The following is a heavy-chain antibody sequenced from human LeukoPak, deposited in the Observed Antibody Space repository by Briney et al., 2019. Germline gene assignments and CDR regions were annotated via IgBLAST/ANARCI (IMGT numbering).Heavy chain of an antibody. D-gene: IGHD3-3*01. J-gene: IGHJ5*02. CDR1: SXSXYY. CDR3: AREIRSSYDFWSGYHGFDP. CDR2: IYYSGST. Sequence: SXSXYYWSWIRQPPGKGLEWVGYIYYSGSTNYNPSLKSRVTISVDTSKNQFSLKLSSVTAADTAVYYCAREIRSSYDFWSGYHGFDPWGQGTLVTVSS. V-gene: IGHV4-59*01.